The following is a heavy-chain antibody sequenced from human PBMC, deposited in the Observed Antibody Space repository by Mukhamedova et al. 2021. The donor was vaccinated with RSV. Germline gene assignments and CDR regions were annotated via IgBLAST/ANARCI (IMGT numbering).Heavy chain of an antibody. CDR3: VRTLHYCSSTSCYRLFDL. Sequence: GKALEWLARIDWDDDKYYSTSLKTRLTISKDTSKNQVVLTMTNMDPVDTATYYCVRTLHYCSSTSCYRLFDLWGRGTLVTVSS. CDR2: IDWDDDK. V-gene: IGHV2-70*11. D-gene: IGHD2-2*01. J-gene: IGHJ2*01.